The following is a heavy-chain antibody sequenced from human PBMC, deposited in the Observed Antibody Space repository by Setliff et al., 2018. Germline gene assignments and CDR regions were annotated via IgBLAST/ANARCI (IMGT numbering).Heavy chain of an antibody. CDR2: IIPIFGTT. J-gene: IGHJ6*03. CDR3: ARERGDIVTTTSYYYYLDV. V-gene: IGHV1-69*05. Sequence: GASVKVSCKASGGTFSNYDISWVRQAPGQGLEWMGGIIPIFGTTNYAQRFQGRVTITTDESTSTAYMELSSLRSEDTAVYYCARERGDIVTTTSYYYYLDVWGKGTTVTVSS. D-gene: IGHD5-12*01. CDR1: GGTFSNYD.